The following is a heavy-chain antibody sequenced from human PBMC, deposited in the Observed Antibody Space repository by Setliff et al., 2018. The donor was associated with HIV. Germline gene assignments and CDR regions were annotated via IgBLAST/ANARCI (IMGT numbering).Heavy chain of an antibody. CDR3: AREQGFRADFDY. V-gene: IGHV3-49*04. CDR2: IRSKTYSAAT. CDR1: GFSFSTYA. D-gene: IGHD3-10*01. Sequence: PGGSLRLSCAASGFSFSTYAMGWVRQAPGKGLEWVGFIRSKTYSAATTYAASVKGRFSISRDDSKSIAYLQMNSLKTEDTAVYYCAREQGFRADFDYWGQGTLVTVSS. J-gene: IGHJ4*02.